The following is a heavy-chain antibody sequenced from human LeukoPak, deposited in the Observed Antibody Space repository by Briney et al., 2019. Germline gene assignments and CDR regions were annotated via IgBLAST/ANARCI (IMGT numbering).Heavy chain of an antibody. D-gene: IGHD5-12*01. CDR3: TITLGQGSGYDFTIDQ. CDR2: ISSRSRYI. Sequence: GGSLRLSCAASGFTFSSYNMNWVRQAPGKGLEWVSSISSRSRYIYYADSVKGRFTISRDNSKNSLYLQMSSLRVEDTALYYCTITLGQGSGYDFTIDQWGQGTLVTVSS. CDR1: GFTFSSYN. V-gene: IGHV3-21*01. J-gene: IGHJ4*02.